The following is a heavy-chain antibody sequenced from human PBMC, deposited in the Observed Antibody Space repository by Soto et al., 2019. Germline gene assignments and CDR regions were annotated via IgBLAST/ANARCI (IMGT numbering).Heavy chain of an antibody. J-gene: IGHJ4*02. Sequence: SVEVSCKASGFTFTSSAVQWVRQARGQRLEWIGWIVVGSGNTNYAQKLQGRVTMTTDTSTSTAYMELRSLRSDDTAVYYCASRHSGYDFFDYWGQGTLVTVSS. V-gene: IGHV1-58*01. CDR3: ASRHSGYDFFDY. CDR1: GFTFTSSA. D-gene: IGHD5-12*01. CDR2: IVVGSGNT.